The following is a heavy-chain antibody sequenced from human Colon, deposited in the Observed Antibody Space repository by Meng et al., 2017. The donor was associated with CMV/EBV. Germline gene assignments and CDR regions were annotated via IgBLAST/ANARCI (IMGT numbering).Heavy chain of an antibody. CDR2: IKQDGSET. V-gene: IGHV3-7*04. J-gene: IGHJ5*01. CDR3: ARGQLWLDS. D-gene: IGHD3-10*01. Sequence: GESLKISCAASGMTLSSYWMTWVRQAPGKGLEWVANIKQDGSETSYVDSVKGRFTISRDNAKNSLYLQTNNLRAEDTAVYYCARGQLWLDSWGQGTLVTVSS. CDR1: GMTLSSYW.